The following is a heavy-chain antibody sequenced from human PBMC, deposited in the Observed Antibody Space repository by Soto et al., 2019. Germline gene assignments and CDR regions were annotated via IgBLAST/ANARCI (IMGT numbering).Heavy chain of an antibody. V-gene: IGHV3-30-3*01. CDR1: GFTFSSYA. CDR3: ARDRYSSGWYPSHYYYYYGMDV. D-gene: IGHD6-19*01. J-gene: IGHJ6*02. CDR2: ISYDGSNK. Sequence: GGSLRLSCAASGFTFSSYAMHWVRQAPGKGLEWVAVISYDGSNKYYADSVKGRFTISRDNSKNTLYLQMNSLRAEDTAVYYCARDRYSSGWYPSHYYYYYGMDVWGHGTTVTVSS.